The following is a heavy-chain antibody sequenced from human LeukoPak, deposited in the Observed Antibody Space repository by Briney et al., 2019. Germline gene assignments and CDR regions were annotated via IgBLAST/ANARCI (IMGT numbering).Heavy chain of an antibody. V-gene: IGHV3-30*02. D-gene: IGHD3-10*01. CDR3: ATLRGVKVY. CDR1: GLSFSSYG. Sequence: GGSLRLSCSASGLSFSSYGMHWVRQAPGKGLEWVAFIRYDGSNKYYADSVKGRFTISRDNSKNTLYLQMNSLRAEDTAVYYCATLRGVKVYWGQGTLVTASS. J-gene: IGHJ4*02. CDR2: IRYDGSNK.